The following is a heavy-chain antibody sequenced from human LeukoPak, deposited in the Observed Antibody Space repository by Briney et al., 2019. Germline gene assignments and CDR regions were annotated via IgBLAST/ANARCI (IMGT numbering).Heavy chain of an antibody. CDR1: GFTFSNHA. Sequence: GGYLRLSCSASGFTFSNHAMHWGRRAPEKGLEYVSGISGNGDTTYYRDSVKGRFTISRDNSKNTLFLQMSSLRPEDTAVYYCVQDWVATIAAPRHFDVWGQGTLVTVSS. CDR3: VQDWVATIAAPRHFDV. D-gene: IGHD5-24*01. V-gene: IGHV3-64D*09. J-gene: IGHJ4*02. CDR2: ISGNGDTT.